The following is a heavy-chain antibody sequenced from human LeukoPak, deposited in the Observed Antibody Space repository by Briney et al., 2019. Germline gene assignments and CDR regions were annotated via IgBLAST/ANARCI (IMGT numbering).Heavy chain of an antibody. CDR3: ARAGYYYDSSANHD. CDR2: IIPIFGTA. J-gene: IGHJ4*02. D-gene: IGHD3-22*01. Sequence: GASVTLSCKASGGTCSSYAISWVRQAPGQGLEWMGRIIPIFGTANYAQKFPGRGTIATDESTSTAYMELSSLRSEDTAVYYCARAGYYYDSSANHDWGQGTLVTVSS. CDR1: GGTCSSYA. V-gene: IGHV1-69*05.